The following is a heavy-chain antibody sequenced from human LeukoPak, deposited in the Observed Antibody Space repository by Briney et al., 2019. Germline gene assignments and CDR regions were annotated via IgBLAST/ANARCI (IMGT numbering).Heavy chain of an antibody. CDR1: GFTFSSYS. Sequence: PGGSLRLSCAASGFTFSSYSMNWVRQAPGKGLEWVSYISSSSSTIYYADSVKGRFTISRDNAKNTLYLQMNSLRAEDTAVYYCARDKWGSWYWGQGTLVTVSS. V-gene: IGHV3-48*04. J-gene: IGHJ4*02. CDR3: ARDKWGSWY. CDR2: ISSSSSTI. D-gene: IGHD7-27*01.